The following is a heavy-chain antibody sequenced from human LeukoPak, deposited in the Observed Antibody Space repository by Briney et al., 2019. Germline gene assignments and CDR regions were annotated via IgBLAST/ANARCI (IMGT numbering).Heavy chain of an antibody. Sequence: ASVKVSCKASGYTFTSYGISWVRQAPGQGLGWMGWINPNSGGTNYAQKFQGRVTMTRDTSISTAYMELSRLRSDDTAVYYCARYGGAGYSSPSNAFDIWGQGTMITVSS. J-gene: IGHJ3*02. D-gene: IGHD6-13*01. V-gene: IGHV1-2*02. CDR3: ARYGGAGYSSPSNAFDI. CDR1: GYTFTSYG. CDR2: INPNSGGT.